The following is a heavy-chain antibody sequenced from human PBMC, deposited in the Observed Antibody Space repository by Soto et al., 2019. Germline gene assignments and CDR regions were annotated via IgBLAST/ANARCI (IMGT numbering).Heavy chain of an antibody. CDR1: GFTFSSYA. V-gene: IGHV3-23*01. CDR2: LSASGGST. J-gene: IGHJ4*02. D-gene: IGHD2-2*01. Sequence: VGSLRLSCAAAGFTFSSYAMILVRQAPGKGLEWVSSLSASGGSTYYADSVKGRFTISRDNSKNTLYLQMNGLRAEDTAVYYCAKLVGLPSARGQGTLVTVSS. CDR3: AKLVGLPSA.